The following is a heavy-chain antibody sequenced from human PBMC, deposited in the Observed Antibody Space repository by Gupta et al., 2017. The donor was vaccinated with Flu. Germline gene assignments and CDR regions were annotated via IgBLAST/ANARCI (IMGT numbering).Heavy chain of an antibody. J-gene: IGHJ6*02. CDR2: IEYSGST. V-gene: IGHV4-39*01. Sequence: RQTPGKGLEWIGSIEYSGSTQYNPYLKSRVTISIDTSKNQFSLKLSSVTAADTAGYFCARLAAYCSGVSCYAVHYYYDMDVWGQGTTVTVSS. D-gene: IGHD2-15*01. CDR3: ARLAAYCSGVSCYAVHYYYDMDV.